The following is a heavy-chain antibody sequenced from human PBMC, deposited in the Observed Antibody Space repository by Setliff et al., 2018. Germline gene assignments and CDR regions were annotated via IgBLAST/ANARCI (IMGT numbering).Heavy chain of an antibody. CDR1: GGSFSGYY. J-gene: IGHJ5*02. CDR3: ARAAKYDSSGYYGFWFDP. D-gene: IGHD3-22*01. V-gene: IGHV4-34*01. CDR2: INHSGDT. Sequence: ASETLSLTCTVYGGSFSGYYWSWIRQPPGKGLEWIGEINHSGDTNYNPSLKSRVTISVDTSKNQFSLRLSAVTAADTAVYYCARAAKYDSSGYYGFWFDPWGQGNLVTVSS.